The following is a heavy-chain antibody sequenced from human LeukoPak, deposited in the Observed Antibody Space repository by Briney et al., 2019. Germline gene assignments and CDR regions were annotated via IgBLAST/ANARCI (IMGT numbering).Heavy chain of an antibody. Sequence: GGSLRLSCAASGFTFSSYAMSWVRQAPGKGLEGVSAFSGSGGSTYYADSVKGRFHISRDNSKNTLYLQMNSLRAEDTAVYYCANIVVVPAATRAFAFDIWGQGTMVTVSS. J-gene: IGHJ3*02. V-gene: IGHV3-23*01. D-gene: IGHD2-2*01. CDR1: GFTFSSYA. CDR3: ANIVVVPAATRAFAFDI. CDR2: FSGSGGST.